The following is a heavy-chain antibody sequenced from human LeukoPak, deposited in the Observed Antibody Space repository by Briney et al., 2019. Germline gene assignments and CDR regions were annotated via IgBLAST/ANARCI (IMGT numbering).Heavy chain of an antibody. D-gene: IGHD4-11*01. CDR2: VNPGGSST. CDR3: ARSNQADDY. Sequence: GGSLRLSCAAAXXTFXSYWMHWVRXVPXXXXVWVSRVNPGGSSTAYADSVKGRFSISRDNARNTLYLQMNSLRDEDTAVYYCARSNQADDYWGQGTLVTVSS. J-gene: IGHJ4*02. CDR1: XXTFXSYW. V-gene: IGHV3-74*01.